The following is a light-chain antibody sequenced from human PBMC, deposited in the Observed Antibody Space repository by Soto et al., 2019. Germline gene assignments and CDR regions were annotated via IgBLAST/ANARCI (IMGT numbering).Light chain of an antibody. V-gene: IGKV1-5*03. Sequence: DIQMTQSPSTLSASVGDRVTITCRASQSISSWLAWYQQKPGKAPRLLIYQASSLESGVPSRFSGSGSGTEFTLTISSLQPVDFATYYCQQYNTYPPYTFGQGTKLEIK. CDR2: QAS. CDR3: QQYNTYPPYT. CDR1: QSISSW. J-gene: IGKJ2*01.